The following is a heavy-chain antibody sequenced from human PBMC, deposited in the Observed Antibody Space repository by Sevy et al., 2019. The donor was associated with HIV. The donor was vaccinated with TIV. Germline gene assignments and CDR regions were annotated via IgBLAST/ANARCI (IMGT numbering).Heavy chain of an antibody. CDR2: ISGSGGST. V-gene: IGHV3-23*01. Sequence: GGSLRLSCAASGFTFSSYAMSWVRQAPGKGLEWVSAISGSGGSTYYADSVKGRFTISRDNSKNTLYLQMNSLRAEDTAVYYCAKDRAVVVTAIGFDYWGQGTLVTVSS. CDR1: GFTFSSYA. D-gene: IGHD2-21*02. J-gene: IGHJ4*02. CDR3: AKDRAVVVTAIGFDY.